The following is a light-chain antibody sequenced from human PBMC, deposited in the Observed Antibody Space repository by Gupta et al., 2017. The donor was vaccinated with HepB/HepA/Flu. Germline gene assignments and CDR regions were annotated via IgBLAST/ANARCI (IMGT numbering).Light chain of an antibody. Sequence: QTVVTQEPSLSVSPGGTVTLTCDFTSGSVSTNSYPGWYQQTPGQAPRTPMYKTNIRFSGVPDRFSGSVLGNKAALTITGAQADDESYYYCMLGGGRGIWVFGGGTKLTIL. V-gene: IGLV8-61*01. CDR1: SGSVSTNSY. CDR3: MLGGGRGIWV. J-gene: IGLJ3*02. CDR2: KTN.